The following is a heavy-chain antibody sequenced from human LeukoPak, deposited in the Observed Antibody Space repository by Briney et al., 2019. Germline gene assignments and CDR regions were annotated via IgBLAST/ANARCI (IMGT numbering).Heavy chain of an antibody. D-gene: IGHD6-19*01. CDR3: ATPISGWSLY. Sequence: QTGGSLRLSCAASGSGLTFNNYWMHWVRQAPGKGLVWVSRINADGSTTSYADSVRGRFTISRDNAKNTLYLQMNSLRAEDTAVYYCATPISGWSLYWGQGTLVTVSS. CDR1: GSGLTFNNYW. CDR2: INADGSTT. J-gene: IGHJ4*02. V-gene: IGHV3-74*01.